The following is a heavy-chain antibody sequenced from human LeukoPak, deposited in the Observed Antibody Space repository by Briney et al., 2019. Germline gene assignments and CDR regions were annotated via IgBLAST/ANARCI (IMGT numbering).Heavy chain of an antibody. V-gene: IGHV1-2*02. D-gene: IGHD3-3*01. CDR2: INPNSGGT. CDR3: ARGYYDFWSGYPTLYYFDY. Sequence: GASVKVSCKASGYTFTSYYMHWVRQAPGQGLEWMGWINPNSGGTNYAQKFQGRVTMTRDTSISTAYMELSRLRSDDTAVYYCARGYYDFWSGYPTLYYFDYWGQGTLVTVSS. CDR1: GYTFTSYY. J-gene: IGHJ4*02.